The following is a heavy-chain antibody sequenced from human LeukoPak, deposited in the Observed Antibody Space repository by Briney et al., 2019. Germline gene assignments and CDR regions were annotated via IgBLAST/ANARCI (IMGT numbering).Heavy chain of an antibody. V-gene: IGHV3-23*01. CDR3: AKSTKFLWFGGLFEN. J-gene: IGHJ4*02. CDR1: GFTFTTYG. D-gene: IGHD3-10*01. CDR2: IGGSGVRT. Sequence: SGGSLRLSCSASGFTFTTYGMNWVRQAPGKGLEWVSGIGGSGVRTYYADSVKGRFTISRDNSKNTLYLQMNSLRAEDTAVYYCAKSTKFLWFGGLFENWGQGTLVTVSS.